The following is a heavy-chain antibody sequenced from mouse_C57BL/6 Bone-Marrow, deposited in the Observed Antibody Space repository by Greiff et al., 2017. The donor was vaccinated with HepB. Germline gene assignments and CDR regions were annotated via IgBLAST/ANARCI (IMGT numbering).Heavy chain of an antibody. CDR2: ISYSGST. J-gene: IGHJ1*03. V-gene: IGHV3-1*01. Sequence: EVKLQESGPGMVKPSQSLSLTCTVTGYSITSGYDWHWIRHFPGNKLEWMGYISYSGSTNYNPSLKSRISITHDTSKNHFFLKLNSVTTEDTATYYCAREGIYDGYSYFDVWGTGTTVTVSS. CDR1: GYSITSGYD. D-gene: IGHD2-3*01. CDR3: AREGIYDGYSYFDV.